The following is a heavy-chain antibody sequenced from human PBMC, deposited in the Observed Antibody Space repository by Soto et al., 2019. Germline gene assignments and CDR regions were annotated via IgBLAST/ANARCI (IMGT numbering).Heavy chain of an antibody. V-gene: IGHV3-23*01. CDR2: ISGSGGST. J-gene: IGHJ4*02. D-gene: IGHD6-13*01. CDR1: GFTFSTYA. CDR3: AKEVAYSSSWDTIDY. Sequence: GGSLRLSCAASGFTFSTYAMAWVRQAPGKGLEWVSAISGSGGSTYYADSVKGRFTISRDNSKNTLYLQMNSLRAEDTAVYYCAKEVAYSSSWDTIDYGGQGTLVTVPS.